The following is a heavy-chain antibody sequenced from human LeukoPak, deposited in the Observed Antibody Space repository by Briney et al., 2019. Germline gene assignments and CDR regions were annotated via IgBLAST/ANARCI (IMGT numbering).Heavy chain of an antibody. J-gene: IGHJ4*02. Sequence: PGGSLRLSCAASGFTFSDYYMSWIRQAPGQGLEWVSYISSSSSYTNYEDSVKGRFTISRDNAKNSLYLQMNSLRAEDTAVYYCARVGYYYDSSGYYPHQNFDYWGQGTLVTVSS. CDR1: GFTFSDYY. V-gene: IGHV3-11*06. CDR2: ISSSSSYT. CDR3: ARVGYYYDSSGYYPHQNFDY. D-gene: IGHD3-22*01.